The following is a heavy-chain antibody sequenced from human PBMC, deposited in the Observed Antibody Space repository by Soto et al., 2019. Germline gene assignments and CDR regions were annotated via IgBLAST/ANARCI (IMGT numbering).Heavy chain of an antibody. J-gene: IGHJ6*02. V-gene: IGHV3-53*01. CDR2: VYKDGST. D-gene: IGHD1-1*01. Sequence: EVQLVESGGGLIQPGGSLRLSCAASEFTVTRNHMTWVRQAPGKGLEWVSIVYKDGSTSSADSVAGRLTTSRDNSKNTMYVQMNNLRAEDTAVYYCARLATEGGMDVWGQGNTVTVSS. CDR1: EFTVTRNH. CDR3: ARLATEGGMDV.